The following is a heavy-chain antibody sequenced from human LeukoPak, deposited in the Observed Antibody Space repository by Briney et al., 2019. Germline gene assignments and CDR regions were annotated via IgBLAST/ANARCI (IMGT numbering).Heavy chain of an antibody. V-gene: IGHV4-38-2*02. CDR1: GYSISSGYY. D-gene: IGHD3-9*01. J-gene: IGHJ4*02. CDR2: IYHSGST. CDR3: ARGILADY. Sequence: SETLSLTCTVSGYSISSGYYWGWIRQPPGKGLEWIGSIYHSGSTYYNPSLKSRVTISVDTSKNQFSLKLSSVTAADTAVYYCARGILADYWGQGTLVTVSS.